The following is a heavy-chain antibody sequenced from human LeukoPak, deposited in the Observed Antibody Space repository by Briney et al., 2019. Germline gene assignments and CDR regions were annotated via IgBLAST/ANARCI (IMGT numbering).Heavy chain of an antibody. V-gene: IGHV3-48*03. CDR3: ARGHCSGGRCNSVGYYGMDV. CDR2: ISSSGSTI. CDR1: GFTFSSYE. J-gene: IGHJ6*02. D-gene: IGHD2-15*01. Sequence: QSGGSLRLSCAASGFTFSSYEMNWVRQAPGKGLEWVSYISSSGSTIYYADSVKGRFTISRDNAKNSLYLQMNSLRAEDTAVYFCARGHCSGGRCNSVGYYGMDVWGQGTTVTVSS.